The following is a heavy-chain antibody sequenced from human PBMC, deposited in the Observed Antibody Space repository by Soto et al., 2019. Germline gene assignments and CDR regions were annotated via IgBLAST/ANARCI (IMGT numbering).Heavy chain of an antibody. J-gene: IGHJ5*02. CDR2: ISYDGSNK. CDR3: EKGRELPWFDT. CDR1: GFTFSSYG. D-gene: IGHD1-26*01. Sequence: XGSLRLSCAASGFTFSSYGMHWVRQAPGKGLEWVAVISYDGSNKYYADSVKGRFTISRDNSKNTLYLQMNRLRAEDTAVYYCEKGRELPWFDTWGQGTLVTVSS. V-gene: IGHV3-30*18.